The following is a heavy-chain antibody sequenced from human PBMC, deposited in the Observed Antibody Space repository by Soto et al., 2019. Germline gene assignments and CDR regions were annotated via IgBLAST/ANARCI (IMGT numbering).Heavy chain of an antibody. D-gene: IGHD1-26*01. CDR2: MNPNSGNT. CDR1: GYTFTSYD. CDR3: ARPAAPRGNWFDP. V-gene: IGHV1-8*01. J-gene: IGHJ5*02. Sequence: ASVKVSCKASGYTFTSYDINWVRQATGQRLEWMGWMNPNSGNTGYAQKFQGRVTMTRNTSISTAYMELSSLRSEDTAVYYCARPAAPRGNWFDPWGQGTLVTVSS.